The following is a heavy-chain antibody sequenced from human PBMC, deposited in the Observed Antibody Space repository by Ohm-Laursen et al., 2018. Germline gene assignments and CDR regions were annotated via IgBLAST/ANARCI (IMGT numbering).Heavy chain of an antibody. D-gene: IGHD4/OR15-4a*01. CDR1: GGSISSYY. J-gene: IGHJ4*02. V-gene: IGHV4-59*07. CDR3: ARTQANYYYFDY. Sequence: SDTLSLTCTVSGGSISSYYWSWIRQPPGKGLEWIGYIYYSGSTNYNPSLKSRVTISVDTSKNQFSLKLTSVAAADTAVYYCARTQANYYYFDYWGQGALVTVSS. CDR2: IYYSGST.